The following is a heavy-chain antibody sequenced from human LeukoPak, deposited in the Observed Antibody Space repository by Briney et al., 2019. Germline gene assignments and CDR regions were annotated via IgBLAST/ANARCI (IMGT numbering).Heavy chain of an antibody. V-gene: IGHV4-61*02. Sequence: TSETLSLTCTVSGGSISSGSYYWSWIRQPAGKGLEWIGRVYTSGSTNYNPSLKSRVTISVDKSKNQFSLKLSSVTAADTAVYYCAREYGSGSYHFDYWGQGTLVTVSS. J-gene: IGHJ4*02. CDR3: AREYGSGSYHFDY. CDR1: GGSISSGSYY. D-gene: IGHD3-10*01. CDR2: VYTSGST.